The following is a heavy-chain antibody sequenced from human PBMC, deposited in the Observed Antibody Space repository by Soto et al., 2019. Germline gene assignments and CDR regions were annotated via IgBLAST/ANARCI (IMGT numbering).Heavy chain of an antibody. CDR3: AIMLRGSNIDYYRYMDV. CDR1: GYTFTSHG. CDR2: ISANNGDT. D-gene: IGHD3-10*01. V-gene: IGHV1-18*01. Sequence: QVQLVQSGGEVRKPGASVKVSCKASGYTFTSHGISWVRQAPGHGLEWMAWISANNGDTNYAQKLQGRVTVTTDTSTSTAYMELRSLRSEDTAVYYCAIMLRGSNIDYYRYMDVWVKGTTVTVSS. J-gene: IGHJ6*03.